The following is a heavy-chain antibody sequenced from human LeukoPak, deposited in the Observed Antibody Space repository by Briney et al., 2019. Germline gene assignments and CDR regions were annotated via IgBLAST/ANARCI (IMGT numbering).Heavy chain of an antibody. CDR1: GGSISSYY. D-gene: IGHD3-10*01. CDR3: ARDFGSGYYYYYMDV. CDR2: IYTSGST. V-gene: IGHV4-4*07. J-gene: IGHJ6*03. Sequence: PSETLSLTCTVSGGSISSYYWSWIRQPAGEGLEWIGRIYTSGSTNYNPSLKSRVTMSVDTSKNQFYLKLSSVTAADTAVYYCARDFGSGYYYYYMDVWRKGTTVSVSS.